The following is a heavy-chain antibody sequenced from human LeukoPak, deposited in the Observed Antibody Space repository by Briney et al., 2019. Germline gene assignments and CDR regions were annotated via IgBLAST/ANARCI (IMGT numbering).Heavy chain of an antibody. CDR1: GYTFTGYY. CDR2: INPNSGGT. Sequence: ASVKVSCKASGYTFTGYYMHWVRQAPGQGLEWMGWINPNSGGTNYAQKFQGRVTMTRDTSISTAYMELSRLRSDDTAVYYCASDRTRPKLLWFGELNRGYFDYWGQGTLVTVSS. D-gene: IGHD3-10*01. J-gene: IGHJ4*02. V-gene: IGHV1-2*02. CDR3: ASDRTRPKLLWFGELNRGYFDY.